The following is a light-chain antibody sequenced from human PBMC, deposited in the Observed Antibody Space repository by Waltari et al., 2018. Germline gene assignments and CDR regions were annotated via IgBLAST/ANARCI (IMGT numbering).Light chain of an antibody. V-gene: IGLV2-11*01. J-gene: IGLJ2*01. CDR1: SSDVGGYNY. CDR2: DVS. Sequence: QSALTQPRSVSGSPGQSVTISCTGTSSDVGGYNYFSWYQQHPGKAPKLMIYDVSKRPSGVPDRFSGSKSGNTASLTISGLQAEEEADYYCCSYAGSYTFVVFGGGTKLTVL. CDR3: CSYAGSYTFVV.